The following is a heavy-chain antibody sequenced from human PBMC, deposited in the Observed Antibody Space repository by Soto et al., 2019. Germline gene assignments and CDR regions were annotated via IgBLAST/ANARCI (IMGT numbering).Heavy chain of an antibody. D-gene: IGHD3-10*01. CDR1: GGSISSGDYC. J-gene: IGHJ4*02. V-gene: IGHV4-30-4*01. CDR3: ARVGGFGATTIDY. CDR2: IYYSGST. Sequence: SETLSLTXPVSGGSISSGDYCWSWIRQPPGKGLEWIGYIYYSGSTYYNPSLKSRVTISVDTSKNQFSLKLSSVTAADTAVYYCARVGGFGATTIDYWGQGTLVTVSS.